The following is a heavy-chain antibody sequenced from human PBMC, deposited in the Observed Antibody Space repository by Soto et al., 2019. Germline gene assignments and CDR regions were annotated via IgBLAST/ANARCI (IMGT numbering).Heavy chain of an antibody. CDR1: GASMTGYY. J-gene: IGHJ3*02. Sequence: QVQLQESGPGLEKSSGTLSLTCTVSGASMTGYYWSWIRQPPGKGLEWIGFIYDSDTTNYNPSLKSRCTISIDTSNNQCSLRLSSVTAADTAVYYCARVYHILVEPTVPGTFDIWGQGTMITVSS. V-gene: IGHV4-59*01. D-gene: IGHD2-21*01. CDR3: ARVYHILVEPTVPGTFDI. CDR2: IYDSDTT.